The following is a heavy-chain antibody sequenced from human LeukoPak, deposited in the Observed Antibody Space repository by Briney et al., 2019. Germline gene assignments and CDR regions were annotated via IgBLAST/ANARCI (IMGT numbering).Heavy chain of an antibody. D-gene: IGHD3/OR15-3a*01. CDR3: ARSQSRFLDPRPFDY. Sequence: PGGSLRLSCAASGFTFSSYAMHWVRQAPGKGLEYVSAISSNGGSTYYANSVKGRFTISRDNSKNTLYLQMGSLRAEDMAVYYCARSQSRFLDPRPFDYWGQGTLVTVSS. J-gene: IGHJ4*02. V-gene: IGHV3-64*01. CDR2: ISSNGGST. CDR1: GFTFSSYA.